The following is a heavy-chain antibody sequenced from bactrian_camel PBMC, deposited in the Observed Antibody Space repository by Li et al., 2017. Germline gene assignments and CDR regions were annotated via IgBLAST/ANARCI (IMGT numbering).Heavy chain of an antibody. CDR1: AYTPANVR. Sequence: DVQLVESGGGSVQAGGSLRLSCAFDAYTPANVRMAWFRQAPGKEREGVASLASDGSSIYANSLKGRFSITRDSAKRILYLQMINLEPEDTAMYFCAADNSPYAMCTYDYWGQGTQVTVS. CDR2: LASDGSS. J-gene: IGHJ4*01. D-gene: IGHD7*01. V-gene: IGHV3S19*01. CDR3: AADNSPYAMCTYDY.